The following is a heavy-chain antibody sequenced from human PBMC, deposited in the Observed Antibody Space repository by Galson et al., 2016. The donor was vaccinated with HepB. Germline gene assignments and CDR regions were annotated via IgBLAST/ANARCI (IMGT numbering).Heavy chain of an antibody. CDR3: ARTNSKTYGGGNLDY. J-gene: IGHJ4*01. D-gene: IGHD4-23*01. V-gene: IGHV6-1*01. CDR2: TYYRSKWFN. Sequence: CAISGDSVSSNSAAWNWIRQSPSRGLEWLGRTYYRSKWFNDYAPSVKSRIKISPDTSKNQFSLQLNSVTPGDTAVYYCARTNSKTYGGGNLDYWGQGTLVTVSS. CDR1: GDSVSSNSAA.